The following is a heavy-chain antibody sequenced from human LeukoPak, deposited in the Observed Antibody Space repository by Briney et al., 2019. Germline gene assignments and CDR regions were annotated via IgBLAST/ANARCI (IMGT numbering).Heavy chain of an antibody. Sequence: GASVKLSCKASGYTFTGYYIHWGRQAPGQGLGWMGRIHPNTGGTNYAQKFQGRVTRTRDTSISTVYMALSRLRSDDTAVYCCARGSVTMVRGDPTANDYCGQGTLVTVS. CDR2: IHPNTGGT. CDR1: GYTFTGYY. J-gene: IGHJ4*02. V-gene: IGHV1-2*02. CDR3: ARGSVTMVRGDPTANDY. D-gene: IGHD3-10*01.